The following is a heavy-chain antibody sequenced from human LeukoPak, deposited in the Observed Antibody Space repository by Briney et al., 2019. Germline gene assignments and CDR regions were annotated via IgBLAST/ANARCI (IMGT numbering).Heavy chain of an antibody. CDR3: AGRYCSGGDCYSWFDP. CDR2: INHSGST. Sequence: PSETLSLTCAVYGGSFSGYYWSWIRQPPGKGLEWIGEINHSGSTNYNPSLKSRVTISLDTSKNQFSLKVNSVTAADTAVYYCAGRYCSGGDCYSWFDPWGQGTLVTVSS. V-gene: IGHV4-34*01. CDR1: GGSFSGYY. J-gene: IGHJ5*02. D-gene: IGHD2-15*01.